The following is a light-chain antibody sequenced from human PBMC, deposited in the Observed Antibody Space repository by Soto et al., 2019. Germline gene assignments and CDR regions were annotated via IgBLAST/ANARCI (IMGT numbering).Light chain of an antibody. CDR1: RSFTRRS. J-gene: IGKJ2*01. V-gene: IGKV3-20*01. CDR3: QQYGYSPYT. Sequence: EIVLTQSPGTLSLSPGERATLSCRASRSFTRRSLACYQQKPGQAPRPLIYGTSSRATGIPDRFSGSGSGTDFTLTISRLEPEDFAVYYCQQYGYSPYTFGQGTDLEIK. CDR2: GTS.